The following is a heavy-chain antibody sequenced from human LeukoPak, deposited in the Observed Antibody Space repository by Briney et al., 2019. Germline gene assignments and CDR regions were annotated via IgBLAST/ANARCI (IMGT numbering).Heavy chain of an antibody. CDR2: IHSNGIST. J-gene: IGHJ5*02. CDR1: GFTFSNYP. Sequence: PGGSLRLSCAASGFTFSNYPIHWVRQAPGKGLEFVSSIHSNGISTYYGNSVKGRFTVSRDNSKNTVYLQMGSLREEDMAVYYCARTQQWLATGGWYWFDIWGQGTLVTVSS. D-gene: IGHD6-19*01. CDR3: ARTQQWLATGGWYWFDI. V-gene: IGHV3-64*01.